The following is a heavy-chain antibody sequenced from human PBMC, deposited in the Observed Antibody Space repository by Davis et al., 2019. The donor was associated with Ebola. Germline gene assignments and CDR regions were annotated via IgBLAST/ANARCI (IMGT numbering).Heavy chain of an antibody. CDR3: FKGGGGSHWTSGFDP. V-gene: IGHV3-13*01. CDR2: VGPAGDT. J-gene: IGHJ5*02. Sequence: PGGSLRLSCAASGFLFSGYEMHWVRQAAGKGLEWVSTVGPAGDTYYPGSVKGRFTISRENARNSLFLQMNNLRPGDTAVYYCFKGGGGSHWTSGFDPWGPGTLVTVSS. CDR1: GFLFSGYE. D-gene: IGHD1-26*01.